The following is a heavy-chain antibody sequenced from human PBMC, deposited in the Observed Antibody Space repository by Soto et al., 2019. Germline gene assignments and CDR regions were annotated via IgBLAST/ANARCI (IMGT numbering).Heavy chain of an antibody. CDR2: ISSSGSTI. Sequence: PGGSLRLSCAASGFTFSYYYMSWIRQAPGKGLEWVSYISSSGSTIYYADSVKGRFTISRDNAKNSLYLQMNSLRAEDTAVYYCARGKYYYDSSGYLETFDYWGQGTLVTVSS. V-gene: IGHV3-11*01. J-gene: IGHJ4*02. D-gene: IGHD3-22*01. CDR3: ARGKYYYDSSGYLETFDY. CDR1: GFTFSYYY.